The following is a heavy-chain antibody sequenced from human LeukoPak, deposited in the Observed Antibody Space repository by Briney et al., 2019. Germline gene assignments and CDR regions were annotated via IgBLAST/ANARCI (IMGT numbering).Heavy chain of an antibody. CDR3: ASNPSDKDYYYYYMDV. J-gene: IGHJ6*03. CDR2: ISSSSSYI. V-gene: IGHV3-21*01. CDR1: GFTFSSYS. Sequence: GGSLRLSCAASGFTFSSYSMNWVRQAPGKGLEWVSSISSSSSYIYYADSVKGRFTISRDNAKNSLYLQMNSLRAEDTAVYYCASNPSDKDYYYYYMDVWGKGTTVTVSS. D-gene: IGHD1-14*01.